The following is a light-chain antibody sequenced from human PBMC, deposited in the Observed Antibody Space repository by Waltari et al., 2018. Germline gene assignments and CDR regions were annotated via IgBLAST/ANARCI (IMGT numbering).Light chain of an antibody. CDR3: QQYGSSPLYT. Sequence: EVVFTQSPGTLSLSPGERATLPSRASQSVSSSYLAWYQQKPGQAPRPLIYGASSRATGIPDRFSGSGSGTDFTLTISRLEPEDFAVYYCQQYGSSPLYTFGQGTKLEIK. J-gene: IGKJ2*01. V-gene: IGKV3-20*01. CDR1: QSVSSSY. CDR2: GAS.